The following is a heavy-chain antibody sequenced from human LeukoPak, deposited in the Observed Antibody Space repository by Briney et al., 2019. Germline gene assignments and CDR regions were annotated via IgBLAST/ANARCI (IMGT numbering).Heavy chain of an antibody. D-gene: IGHD5-18*01. CDR2: ISSSSSYI. V-gene: IGHV3-21*01. J-gene: IGHJ4*02. Sequence: GGSLRLSCAASGFTFSSYSMNWVRQAPGKGLEWVSSISSSSSYIYYADSVKGRFTISRDNAKNSLYPQMNSLRAEDTAVYYCARDLQESVDTAMDFDYWGQGTLVTVSS. CDR3: ARDLQESVDTAMDFDY. CDR1: GFTFSSYS.